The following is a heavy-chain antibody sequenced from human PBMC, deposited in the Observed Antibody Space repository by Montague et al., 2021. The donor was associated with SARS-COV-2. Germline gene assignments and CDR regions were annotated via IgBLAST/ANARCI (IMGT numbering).Heavy chain of an antibody. CDR2: IWYDGSNK. D-gene: IGHD6-19*01. Sequence: SLRLSCAASGFTFSSYGMRWVRQAPGKGLEWVAVIWYDGSNKYYADSVKGRFTISRDNSKNTLYLQMNSLRAEDTAVYYCARGGVGYSSGDLLSDYWGQGTLVTVSS. J-gene: IGHJ4*02. V-gene: IGHV3-33*01. CDR3: ARGGVGYSSGDLLSDY. CDR1: GFTFSSYG.